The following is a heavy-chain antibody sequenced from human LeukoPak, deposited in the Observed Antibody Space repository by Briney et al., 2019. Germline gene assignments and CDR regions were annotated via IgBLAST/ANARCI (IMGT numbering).Heavy chain of an antibody. Sequence: SETLSLTCAVYGGSFSGYYWSWIRQPPGKGLEWIGEIYHSGSTNYNPSLKSRVTISVDKSKNQFSLKLSSVTAADTAVYYCARVVGGSSGWYFDYWGQGTLVTVSS. CDR3: ARVVGGSSGWYFDY. J-gene: IGHJ4*02. V-gene: IGHV4-34*01. D-gene: IGHD6-19*01. CDR1: GGSFSGYY. CDR2: IYHSGST.